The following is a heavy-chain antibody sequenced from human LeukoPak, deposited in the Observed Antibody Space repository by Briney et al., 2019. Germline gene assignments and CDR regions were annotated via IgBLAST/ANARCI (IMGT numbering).Heavy chain of an antibody. D-gene: IGHD3-22*01. V-gene: IGHV3-30*18. CDR3: AKDHYDSSGYIPN. CDR1: GFTFSSYG. Sequence: PGGSLRLSCAASGFTFSSYGMHWVRQAPGKGLEWVAVISYDGSNKYYADSVKGRFTISRDNSKNTLYLQMNSLRAEDTAVYYCAKDHYDSSGYIPNWGQGTLVTVSS. J-gene: IGHJ4*02. CDR2: ISYDGSNK.